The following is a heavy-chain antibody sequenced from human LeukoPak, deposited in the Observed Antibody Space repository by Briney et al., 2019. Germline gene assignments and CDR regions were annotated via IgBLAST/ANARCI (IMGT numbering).Heavy chain of an antibody. V-gene: IGHV4-59*06. J-gene: IGHJ5*02. Sequence: SVTLSLTCTVSGGSISSYYWSWIRQHPGKGLEWIGYIYYSGSTYYNPSLKSRVTISVDTSKNQFSLKLSSVTAADTAVYYCARADVLLWFGELLYGWFDPWGQGTLVTVSS. D-gene: IGHD3-10*01. CDR1: GGSISSYY. CDR3: ARADVLLWFGELLYGWFDP. CDR2: IYYSGST.